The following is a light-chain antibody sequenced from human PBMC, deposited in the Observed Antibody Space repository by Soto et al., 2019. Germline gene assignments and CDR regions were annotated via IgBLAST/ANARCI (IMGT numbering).Light chain of an antibody. V-gene: IGKV4-1*01. CDR2: WAS. Sequence: DIVMTQSPDSLAVSLGARATINCKSSQSVFYSSNNKNQLAWYQQKPGQPPKLLIYWASARHSGVPDRFSGSGSETDFTLTISSLQAEDVAVYYCQQYYSTPFTFGPGTKVDIK. J-gene: IGKJ3*01. CDR1: QSVFYSSNNKNQ. CDR3: QQYYSTPFT.